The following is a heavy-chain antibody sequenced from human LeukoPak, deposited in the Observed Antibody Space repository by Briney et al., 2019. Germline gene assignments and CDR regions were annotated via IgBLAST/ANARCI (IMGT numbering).Heavy chain of an antibody. CDR2: INPSGGAT. CDR3: ARDWNWGSSDAFDI. D-gene: IGHD7-27*01. J-gene: IGHJ3*02. V-gene: IGHV1-46*01. CDR1: GYTFTRYY. Sequence: ASVKVSCKASGYTFTRYYLHWLRQAPGQGLEWVGIINPSGGATNYAQKFQGRVTMTRDTSTSTVYMELSSLRSEDTAVYYCARDWNWGSSDAFDIWGQGTMVTVSS.